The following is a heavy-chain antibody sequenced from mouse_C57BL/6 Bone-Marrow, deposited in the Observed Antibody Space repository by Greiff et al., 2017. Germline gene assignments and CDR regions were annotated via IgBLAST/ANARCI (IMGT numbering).Heavy chain of an antibody. CDR3: ARHYYYGSSYRGYFDY. V-gene: IGHV5-6*01. CDR1: GFTFSSYG. CDR2: ISSGGSYT. Sequence: EVMLVESGGDLVKPGGSLKLSCAASGFTFSSYGMSWVRQTPDKRLEWVATISSGGSYTYYPDSVKGRFTISRDNAKNTLDLQMSSLKSEDTAMYYCARHYYYGSSYRGYFDYWGQGTTLTVSS. J-gene: IGHJ2*01. D-gene: IGHD1-1*01.